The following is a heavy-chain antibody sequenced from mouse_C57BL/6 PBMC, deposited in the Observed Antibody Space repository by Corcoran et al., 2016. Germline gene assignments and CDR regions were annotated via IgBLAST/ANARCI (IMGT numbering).Heavy chain of an antibody. D-gene: IGHD1-1*01. J-gene: IGHJ1*03. CDR3: ASVTTVSSPGWYFDV. V-gene: IGHV3-6*01. CDR1: GYSITRGYY. Sequence: DVQLQESGPGVVKPSQSLSLTCSVTGYSITRGYYWNWIRQFPGNKLEWMGYISYDGSNNYNPSLKNRISITRDTSKNQIFLKLNSVTTEDTATYYCASVTTVSSPGWYFDVWGTGTTVTVSA. CDR2: ISYDGSN.